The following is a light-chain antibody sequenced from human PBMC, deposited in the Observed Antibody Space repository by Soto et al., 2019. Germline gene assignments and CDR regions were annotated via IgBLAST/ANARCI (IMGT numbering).Light chain of an antibody. CDR2: GAS. J-gene: IGKJ1*01. V-gene: IGKV3-15*01. CDR1: QSVSSN. Sequence: ETVMTQSPATLSVSPGEGATLSCRASQSVSSNLVWYQHKPGQAPRLLIYGASTRATDIPARFSGSGSGTEFTLTISSLQSEDYAVYYCQHTLKWPPTFGQGTRVEI. CDR3: QHTLKWPPT.